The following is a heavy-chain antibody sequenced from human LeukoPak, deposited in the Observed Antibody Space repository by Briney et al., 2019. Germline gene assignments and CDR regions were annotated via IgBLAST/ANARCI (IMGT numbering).Heavy chain of an antibody. J-gene: IGHJ4*02. CDR2: IYYGGST. Sequence: NASETLSLTCTVSGGSISTTNYYWGWIRQPPGKGLEWIGSIYYGGSTYYNPPLKSRVTISVDTSKNQFSLKVNSVTAADTAVYYCARCVAVAAKYYLDYWGQGTLVTISS. CDR1: GGSISTTNYY. CDR3: ARCVAVAAKYYLDY. D-gene: IGHD6-13*01. V-gene: IGHV4-39*01.